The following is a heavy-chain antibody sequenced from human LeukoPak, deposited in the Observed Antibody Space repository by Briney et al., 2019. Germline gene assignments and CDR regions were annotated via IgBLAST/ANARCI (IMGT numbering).Heavy chain of an antibody. CDR3: ASSPHGDYGGSFDY. D-gene: IGHD4-17*01. CDR2: IYHSGST. Sequence: PSETLSLTCAVSGGSISSSNWWSWVRQPPGKGLEWIGEIYHSGSTNYNPSLKSRVTISVDKSKNQFSLKLSSVTAADTAVYYCASSPHGDYGGSFDYWGQGTLVTVSS. CDR1: GGSISSSNW. J-gene: IGHJ4*02. V-gene: IGHV4-4*02.